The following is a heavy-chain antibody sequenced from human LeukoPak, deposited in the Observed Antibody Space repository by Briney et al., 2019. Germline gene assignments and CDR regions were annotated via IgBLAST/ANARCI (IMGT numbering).Heavy chain of an antibody. CDR1: GYTFTGYY. CDR3: ARPRYNWNYAEFDP. D-gene: IGHD1-7*01. J-gene: IGHJ5*02. CDR2: INPNSGGT. Sequence: ASVKVSCKASGYTFTGYYMHWVRQAPGQGLEWMGWINPNSGGTNYAQKFQGRVTMTRDTSISTAYMELSRPRSDDTAVYYCARPRYNWNYAEFDPWGQGTLVTVSS. V-gene: IGHV1-2*02.